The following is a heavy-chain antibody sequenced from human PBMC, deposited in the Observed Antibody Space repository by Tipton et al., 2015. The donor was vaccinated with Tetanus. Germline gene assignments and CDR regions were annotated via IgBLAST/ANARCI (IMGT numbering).Heavy chain of an antibody. V-gene: IGHV4-59*06. CDR2: IYYTGNT. D-gene: IGHD1-26*01. CDR1: GGSISSYY. CDR3: ARRVVGATLDY. Sequence: TLSLTCTVSGGSISSYYWSWIRQPPGQGLEWIGYIYYTGNTYYNPSLKSRVTLSIDMSKNQFSLRLSSVTAADTAVYFCARRVVGATLDYWGQGSLVTVSS. J-gene: IGHJ4*02.